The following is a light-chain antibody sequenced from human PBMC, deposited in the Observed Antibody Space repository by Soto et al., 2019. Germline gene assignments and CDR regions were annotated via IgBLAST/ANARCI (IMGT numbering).Light chain of an antibody. CDR2: EVS. CDR1: SSDVGAYKY. V-gene: IGLV2-14*01. J-gene: IGLJ3*02. CDR3: SSYTTTTAWV. Sequence: QAVVTQPASVSGSPGQSITISCTGSSSDVGAYKYVSWFQQHPGKAPKLIIYEVSNRPSGVSDRFSGSKSGNTASLTISGLQAEDEADYHCSSYTTTTAWVFGGGTKLTVL.